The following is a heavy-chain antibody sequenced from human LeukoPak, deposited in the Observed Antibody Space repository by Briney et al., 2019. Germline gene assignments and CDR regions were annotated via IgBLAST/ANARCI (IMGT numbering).Heavy chain of an antibody. CDR3: AKDQSSFSRPFDH. CDR2: IWYDGSNK. V-gene: IGHV3-33*06. Sequence: PGRSLRLSCAASGFTFSSYGMHWVRQAPGKGLEWVAVIWYDGSNKYYADSVKGRFTISRDNSKNTLYLQMNSLRAEDTAVYYCAKDQSSFSRPFDHWGPGTLVNVSS. CDR1: GFTFSSYG. D-gene: IGHD3-16*01. J-gene: IGHJ4*02.